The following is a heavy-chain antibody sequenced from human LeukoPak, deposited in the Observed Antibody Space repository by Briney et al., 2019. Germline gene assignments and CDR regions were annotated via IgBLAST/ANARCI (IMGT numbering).Heavy chain of an antibody. D-gene: IGHD6-19*01. CDR3: AKGRHSSGWKSYFDY. CDR2: ISYDGSNK. CDR1: GFTFSSYG. Sequence: GRSLRLSCAASGFTFSSYGMHWVRQAPGKGLEWVAVISYDGSNKYYADSVKGRFTISRDNSKNTLYLQMNSLRAEDTAVYYRAKGRHSSGWKSYFDYWGQGTLVTVSS. V-gene: IGHV3-30*18. J-gene: IGHJ4*02.